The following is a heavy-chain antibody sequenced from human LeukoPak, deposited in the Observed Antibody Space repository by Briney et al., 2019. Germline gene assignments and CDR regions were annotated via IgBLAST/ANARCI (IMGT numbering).Heavy chain of an antibody. CDR1: GFTFSNYA. CDR3: AKDLLGIAIAGTFDY. Sequence: GGSLRLSCAASGFTFSNYAMSRVRQAPGKGLEWVSTISGSGATTHYADSVKGRFTISRDKSKNMLYLQMNSLRAEDTGVYYCAKDLLGIAIAGTFDYWGQGTLVTVSS. CDR2: ISGSGATT. V-gene: IGHV3-23*01. J-gene: IGHJ4*02. D-gene: IGHD6-13*01.